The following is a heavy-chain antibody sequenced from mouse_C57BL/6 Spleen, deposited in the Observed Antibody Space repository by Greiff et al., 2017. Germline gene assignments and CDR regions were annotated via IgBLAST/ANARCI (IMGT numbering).Heavy chain of an antibody. CDR3: ARWGDYDNYAMDY. J-gene: IGHJ4*01. V-gene: IGHV1-52*01. D-gene: IGHD2-4*01. CDR2: IDPSDSET. Sequence: QVQLQQPGAELVRPGSSVKLSCKASGYTFTSSWMHWVKQRPIQGLEWIGNIDPSDSETHYNQKFKDKATLTVDKSSSTAYMQLSSLTSEDSAVYYCARWGDYDNYAMDYWGQGTSVTVSS. CDR1: GYTFTSSW.